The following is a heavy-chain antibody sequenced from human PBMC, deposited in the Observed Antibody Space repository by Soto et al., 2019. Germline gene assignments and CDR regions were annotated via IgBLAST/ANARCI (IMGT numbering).Heavy chain of an antibody. J-gene: IGHJ6*03. V-gene: IGHV4-59*08. CDR1: GGSISSYY. D-gene: IGHD2-15*01. CDR2: IYYSGST. Sequence: SETLSLTCTVSGGSISSYYWSWLRQPPGKGLEWIEFIYYSGSTNYNPSLKSRVTISVDTSKNQFSLKLTSVTAADTAVYYCARHRYCGGGSCYWDYYYMDVWGKGTTVTVSS. CDR3: ARHRYCGGGSCYWDYYYMDV.